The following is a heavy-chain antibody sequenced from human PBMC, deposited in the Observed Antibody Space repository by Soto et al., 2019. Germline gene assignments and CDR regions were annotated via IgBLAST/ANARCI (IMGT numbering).Heavy chain of an antibody. CDR3: ARDGPHISISRYGDY. CDR2: ISSDGNNK. CDR1: GFTFSTSL. V-gene: IGHV3-30-3*01. Sequence: GGSLILSCAASGFTFSTSLTNSVRQAPRKGLEWVAHISSDGNNKYYADSVKGRFTISRDNFKNSLYLQMSSLRADDTAVYYCARDGPHISISRYGDYWGQGNLVTVAS. J-gene: IGHJ4*02. D-gene: IGHD3-3*01.